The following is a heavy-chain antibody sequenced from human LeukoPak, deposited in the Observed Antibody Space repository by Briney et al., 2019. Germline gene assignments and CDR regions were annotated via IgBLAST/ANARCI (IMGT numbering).Heavy chain of an antibody. J-gene: IGHJ4*02. V-gene: IGHV4-38-2*02. D-gene: IGHD3-16*02. CDR3: ARGAYDYVWGSYRWSYLDY. Sequence: SETLSLTCTVSGYSISSGYYWGWIRLPPGKGLDWIGSIYHSGSTYYNPSLKSRVTISVDTSKNQFSLKLSSVTAADTAVYYCARGAYDYVWGSYRWSYLDYWGQGTLVTVST. CDR1: GYSISSGYY. CDR2: IYHSGST.